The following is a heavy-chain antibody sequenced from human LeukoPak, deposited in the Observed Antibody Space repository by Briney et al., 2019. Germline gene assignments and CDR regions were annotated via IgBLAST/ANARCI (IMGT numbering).Heavy chain of an antibody. CDR3: AKDQEKDHYYGSGSGY. D-gene: IGHD3-10*01. CDR1: GFAFNTYA. CDR2: IWHDGSHK. Sequence: GGSLRLSCAASGFAFNTYAMHWVRQAPGKGLEWVTLIWHDGSHKFYIDSVRGRFTISRDKSKNTVYLQMNGLRAEDTAVYYCAKDQEKDHYYGSGSGYWGQGTLVTVSS. J-gene: IGHJ4*02. V-gene: IGHV3-33*03.